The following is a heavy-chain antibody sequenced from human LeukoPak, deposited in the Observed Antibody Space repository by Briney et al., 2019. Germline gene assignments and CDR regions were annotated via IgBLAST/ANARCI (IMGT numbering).Heavy chain of an antibody. V-gene: IGHV4-59*01. CDR1: GGPISGYY. CDR2: IYYSGRT. CDR3: ARDSAGDYWLDP. J-gene: IGHJ5*02. Sequence: ASETLSLTCTVSGGPISGYYWNWIRQPPGKGLEWIGCIYYSGRTSFNGSLKTRITMSVDTSKNQFSLKLTSVTTADTAVYFCARDSAGDYWLDPWGQGTPVTVSS. D-gene: IGHD7-27*01.